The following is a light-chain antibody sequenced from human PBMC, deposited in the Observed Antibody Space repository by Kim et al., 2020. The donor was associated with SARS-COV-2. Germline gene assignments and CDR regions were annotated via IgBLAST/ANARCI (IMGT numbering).Light chain of an antibody. Sequence: PPGETATLSCRASQRVSNNLAWYQQKPGQAPRLLIFSASTRATGIPARFSGSGSGTEFTLTISSLQSEDSAAYFCQQYNDWPPITFGQGTRLEIK. CDR1: QRVSNN. V-gene: IGKV3-15*01. CDR3: QQYNDWPPIT. J-gene: IGKJ5*01. CDR2: SAS.